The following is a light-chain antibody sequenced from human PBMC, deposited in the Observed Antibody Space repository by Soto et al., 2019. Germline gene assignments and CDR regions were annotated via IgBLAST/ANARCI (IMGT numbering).Light chain of an antibody. J-gene: IGKJ4*01. CDR3: QQYDSWPLLT. CDR2: DAS. V-gene: IGKV3-15*01. Sequence: EIVMTQSPATLSVSPGERATLSCRASQSISSNLAWYQQKPGQAPRLLIYDASTRATGIPVRFSGSGSGTEFTLTISSLQSEDFAVYYCQQYDSWPLLTFGGGTKVEI. CDR1: QSISSN.